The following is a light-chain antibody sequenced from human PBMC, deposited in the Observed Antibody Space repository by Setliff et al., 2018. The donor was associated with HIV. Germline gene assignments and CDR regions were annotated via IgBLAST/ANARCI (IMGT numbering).Light chain of an antibody. J-gene: IGKJ1*01. Sequence: EIELTQSPGTLSLSPGERATLSCRASQSVSSNYLAWYQQKPGLAPRLLIYDASRRATGIPDRLSGSGSGTDFTLTISRLEPEDFAVYYCQQYGSSRTFGQGTKVDIK. CDR1: QSVSSNY. V-gene: IGKV3D-20*01. CDR2: DAS. CDR3: QQYGSSRT.